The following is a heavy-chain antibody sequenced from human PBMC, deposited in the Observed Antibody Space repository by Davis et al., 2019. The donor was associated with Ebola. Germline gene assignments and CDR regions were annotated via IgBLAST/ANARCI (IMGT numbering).Heavy chain of an antibody. V-gene: IGHV3-30*04. J-gene: IGHJ5*02. CDR3: AIDADYGEYDWFDP. CDR1: EFTFRDYS. CDR2: ISSDGSNR. D-gene: IGHD4-17*01. Sequence: GGSLRLSCVASEFTFRDYSINWVRQAPGKGLEWVSIISSDGSNRFYADSVKGRFTISRDNSKNTVYLQMNSVRPEDTAVYYCAIDADYGEYDWFDPWGQGTLVIVSS.